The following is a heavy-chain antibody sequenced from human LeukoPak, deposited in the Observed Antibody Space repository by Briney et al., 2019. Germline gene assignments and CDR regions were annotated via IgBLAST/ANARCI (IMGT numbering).Heavy chain of an antibody. V-gene: IGHV1-8*02. CDR2: MNPNSGNT. CDR1: GGTFSSYA. J-gene: IGHJ6*02. Sequence: GASVKVSCKASGGTFSSYAINWVRQATGQGLEWMGWMNPNSGNTGYAQKFQGRVTMTRDTSISTAYMELSRLRSDDTAVYYCARDGAYGAPEDYYYGMDVWGQGTTVTVSS. CDR3: ARDGAYGAPEDYYYGMDV. D-gene: IGHD4-17*01.